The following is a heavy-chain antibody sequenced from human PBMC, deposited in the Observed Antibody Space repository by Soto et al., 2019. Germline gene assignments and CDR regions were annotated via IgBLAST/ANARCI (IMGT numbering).Heavy chain of an antibody. D-gene: IGHD6-13*01. CDR3: AKVSSSWYAGFFDL. V-gene: IGHV3-23*01. CDR2: LSDSGGSI. Sequence: GGSLRLYCTASGFTFSRHAMTLVRQAPGKGLEWVSGLSDSGGSIYYADSVKGRFTISRDNSMNTLYLQMNTLRAEDTAIYYCAKVSSSWYAGFFDLWGQGTLVTVSS. J-gene: IGHJ4*02. CDR1: GFTFSRHA.